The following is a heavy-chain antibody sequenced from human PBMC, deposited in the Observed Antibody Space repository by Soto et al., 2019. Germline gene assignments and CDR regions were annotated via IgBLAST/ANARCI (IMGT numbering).Heavy chain of an antibody. V-gene: IGHV3-NL1*01. Sequence: GGSLRLSCAASGFTFSSYEMNWVRQAPGKGLEWVSYYADSVKGRFTISRDNSKNTLYLQMNSLRAEDTAVYYCAKDSDDSSGYFDYWGQGTLVTVSS. CDR1: GFTFSSYE. J-gene: IGHJ4*02. CDR3: AKDSDDSSGYFDY. D-gene: IGHD3-22*01.